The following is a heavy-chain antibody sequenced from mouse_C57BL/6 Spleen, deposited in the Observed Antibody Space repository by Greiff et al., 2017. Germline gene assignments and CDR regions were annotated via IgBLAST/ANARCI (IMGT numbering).Heavy chain of an antibody. CDR3: ARYRNYAMDY. J-gene: IGHJ4*01. V-gene: IGHV1-39*01. CDR2: INPNYGTT. CDR1: GYSFTDYN. D-gene: IGHD2-12*01. Sequence: EVKLMESGPELVKPGASVKISCKASGYSFTDYNMNWVKQSNGKSLEWIGVINPNYGTTSYNQKFKGKATLTVDQSSSTAYMQLNSLTSEDSAVYNSARYRNYAMDYCGQGTSVTVSS.